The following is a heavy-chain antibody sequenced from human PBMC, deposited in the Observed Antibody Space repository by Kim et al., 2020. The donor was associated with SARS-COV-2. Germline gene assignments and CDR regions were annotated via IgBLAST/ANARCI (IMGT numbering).Heavy chain of an antibody. CDR3: ARGRGVVLSHYYFYMDV. Sequence: GGSLRLSCAASGFSLSGYAMIWVRQAPGKGLEWVSSTSTSGSYIHYADSARGRVTIPRDNAENSLSLQMNSLRVADTAIYYCARGRGVVLSHYYFYMDV. D-gene: IGHD3-16*01. J-gene: IGHJ6*03. CDR2: TSTSGSYI. CDR1: GFSLSGYA. V-gene: IGHV3-21*01.